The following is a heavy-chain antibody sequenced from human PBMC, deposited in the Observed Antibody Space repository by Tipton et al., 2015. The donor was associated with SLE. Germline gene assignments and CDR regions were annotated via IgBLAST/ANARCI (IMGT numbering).Heavy chain of an antibody. V-gene: IGHV3-23*01. Sequence: SLRLSCAASGFTFSDHGVTWVRQAPGKGLEWVSGISGSGVITYYSDSVKGRFTISRDNSKNMVYLQMNSLRAEDTATYYCAKEVITAYSHYYGMDVWGQGTTVTVSS. CDR3: AKEVITAYSHYYGMDV. CDR2: ISGSGVIT. J-gene: IGHJ6*02. CDR1: GFTFSDHG. D-gene: IGHD3-22*01.